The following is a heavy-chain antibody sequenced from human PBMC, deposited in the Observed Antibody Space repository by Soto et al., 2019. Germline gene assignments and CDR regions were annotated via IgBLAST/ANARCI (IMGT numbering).Heavy chain of an antibody. CDR1: GGSTSSSSYC. D-gene: IGHD6-25*01. CDR3: AGPASGYYYYMDV. Sequence: PSGTLSLTCTVCGGSTSSSSYCWGCIRQPPGKGLEWIGEINHSGSTNYNPSLKSRVTISVDTSKNQFSLKLSSVTAADTAVYYCAGPASGYYYYMDVWGKGTTVTVSS. J-gene: IGHJ6*03. CDR2: INHSGST. V-gene: IGHV4-39*07.